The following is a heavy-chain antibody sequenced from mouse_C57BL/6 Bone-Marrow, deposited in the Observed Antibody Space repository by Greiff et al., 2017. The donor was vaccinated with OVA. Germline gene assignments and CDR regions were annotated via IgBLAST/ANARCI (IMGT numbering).Heavy chain of an antibody. J-gene: IGHJ4*01. CDR3: ARRGNYYSNYDYAMDY. D-gene: IGHD2-5*01. CDR1: GFTFSSYG. CDR2: ISSGSSYT. V-gene: IGHV5-6*01. Sequence: EVQGVESGGDLVKPGGSLKLSCAASGFTFSSYGMSWVRQTPDKRLEWVATISSGSSYTYYPDSVKGRFTISRDNAKNTLYLQMSSLKSEDTAMYYCARRGNYYSNYDYAMDYWGQGTSVTVSS.